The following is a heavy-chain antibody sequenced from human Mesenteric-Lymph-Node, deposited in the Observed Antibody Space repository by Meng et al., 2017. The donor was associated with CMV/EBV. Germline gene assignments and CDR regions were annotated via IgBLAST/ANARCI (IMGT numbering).Heavy chain of an antibody. CDR1: GFTFSNYW. CDR3: VRSGSYDY. D-gene: IGHD1-26*01. Sequence: GGSLRLSCAASGFTFSNYWMTWVRQAPGKGLEWLANIKHDGGETYYAASVKGRFTISRDNAKKSLFLQMNSLGADDTAVYYCVRSGSYDYWGQGTLVTVSS. V-gene: IGHV3-7*01. J-gene: IGHJ4*02. CDR2: IKHDGGET.